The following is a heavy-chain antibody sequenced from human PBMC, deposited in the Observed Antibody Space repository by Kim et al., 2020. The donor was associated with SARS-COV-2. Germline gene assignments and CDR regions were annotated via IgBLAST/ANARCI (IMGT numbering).Heavy chain of an antibody. D-gene: IGHD3-10*01. CDR1: GFTFSSYG. V-gene: IGHV3-33*05. CDR2: ISYDGSNK. CDR3: ATQGDVLLWFGELLYGAGLFRY. Sequence: GGSLRLSCAASGFTFSSYGMHWVRQAPGKGLEWVAVISYDGSNKYYADSVKGRFTISRDNSKNTLYLQMNSLRAEDTAVYYCATQGDVLLWFGELLYGAGLFRYWGQGTLVTVSS. J-gene: IGHJ4*02.